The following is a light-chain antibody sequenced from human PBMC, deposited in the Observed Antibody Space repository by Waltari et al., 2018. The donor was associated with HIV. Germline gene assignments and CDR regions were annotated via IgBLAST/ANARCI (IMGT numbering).Light chain of an antibody. CDR1: NIGSKN. CDR3: QVWDSITVV. V-gene: IGLV3-9*01. CDR2: RDS. Sequence: SYELTQPLPVSVALGQTARITWGGNNIGSKNVHWYQQKPGQAPVLVIYRDSNRPAGIPERFSGSNSGNTATLTISRAQAGDEADYYCQVWDSITVVFGGGTKLTVL. J-gene: IGLJ2*01.